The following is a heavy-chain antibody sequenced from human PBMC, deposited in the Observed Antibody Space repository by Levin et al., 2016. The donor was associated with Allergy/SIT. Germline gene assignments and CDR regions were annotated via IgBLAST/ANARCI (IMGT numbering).Heavy chain of an antibody. V-gene: IGHV3-21*01. CDR2: ISSSSSYI. CDR3: ARDGIAPNGYYYGMDV. J-gene: IGHJ6*02. Sequence: VRQMPGKGLEWVSSISSSSSYIYYADSVKGRFTISRDNAKNSLYLQMNSLRAEDTAVYYCARDGIAPNGYYYGMDVWGQGTTVTVSS. D-gene: IGHD1-14*01.